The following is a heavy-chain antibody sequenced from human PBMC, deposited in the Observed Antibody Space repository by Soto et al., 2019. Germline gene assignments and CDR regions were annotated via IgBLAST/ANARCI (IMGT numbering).Heavy chain of an antibody. CDR3: ARTIFVVVTHSSYMDV. V-gene: IGHV3-7*01. CDR1: GFTFSSYW. Sequence: EVQLLESGGGLVQPGGSLRLSCAASGFTFSSYWMSWVRQAPEKGLEWVANIKQDGNDLYFVDSVKGRFTISRDNAKNSLYLHMSSLRAEDTGVYYCARTIFVVVTHSSYMDVWGKGTTVTVSS. J-gene: IGHJ6*03. CDR2: IKQDGNDL. D-gene: IGHD3-3*01.